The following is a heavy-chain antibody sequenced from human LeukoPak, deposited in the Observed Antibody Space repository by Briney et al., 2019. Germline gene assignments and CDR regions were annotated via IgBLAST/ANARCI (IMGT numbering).Heavy chain of an antibody. J-gene: IGHJ4*02. V-gene: IGHV3-23*01. D-gene: IGHD3-22*01. CDR1: SFTFRRYG. CDR3: AREYHDSSGYLDY. Sequence: GGSLRLSCAASSFTFRRYGMTWVRQAPGKGLDWVSSVSDSGRNTYYADSGKGRFTISRDNSRNTLYLQMNSLRAEDTAVYYCAREYHDSSGYLDYWGQGTLVTVSS. CDR2: VSDSGRNT.